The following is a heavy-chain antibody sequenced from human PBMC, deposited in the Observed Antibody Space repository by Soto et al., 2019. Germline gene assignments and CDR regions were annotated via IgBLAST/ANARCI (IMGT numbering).Heavy chain of an antibody. J-gene: IGHJ6*02. CDR1: GGSISSSS. D-gene: IGHD2-8*01. Sequence: PSETLSLTCTVSGGSISSSSWSLIRQPAGKGLEWIGHISTSGTTNYNPSLKSRVTMSIDTSKNQFSLRLSSVTAADTAVYYCARDIELIGYNYAMDVWGQGTMVTVSS. CDR2: ISTSGTT. CDR3: ARDIELIGYNYAMDV. V-gene: IGHV4-4*07.